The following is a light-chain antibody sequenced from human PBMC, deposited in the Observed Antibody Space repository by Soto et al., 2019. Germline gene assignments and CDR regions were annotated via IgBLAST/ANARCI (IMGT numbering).Light chain of an antibody. V-gene: IGKV1-6*01. CDR3: LHDNNFPRT. J-gene: IGKJ1*01. CDR2: SAS. CDR1: QGIRRD. Sequence: FQLPQSPASRSASACHAGTITCRASQGIRRDLSWYQQKPGKAPNLLIYSASELQSGVPSRFRGSGSGTDFTLTISGLQPEDFVTYYCLHDNNFPRTFGQGTKVDIK.